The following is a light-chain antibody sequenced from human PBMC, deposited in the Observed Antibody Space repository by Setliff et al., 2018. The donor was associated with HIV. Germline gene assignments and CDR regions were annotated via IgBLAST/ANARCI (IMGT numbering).Light chain of an antibody. J-gene: IGLJ1*01. V-gene: IGLV2-14*01. CDR1: SSDVGGYGY. Sequence: QSALTQPASVSGSPGQSITISCTGTSSDVGGYGYVSWYQQHPGKAPKLIIYEVTNRPSGVSNRFSGSKSGNTASLTISGLQAEDKADYYCSSYTSSNTSYVFGAGTKVTVL. CDR2: EVT. CDR3: SSYTSSNTSYV.